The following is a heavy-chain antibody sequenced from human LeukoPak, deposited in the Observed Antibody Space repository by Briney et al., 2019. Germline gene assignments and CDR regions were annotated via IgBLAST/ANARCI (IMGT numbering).Heavy chain of an antibody. V-gene: IGHV4-34*01. CDR1: GGSFSGYY. CDR3: ASSRHYDSSGYWMYYFDF. J-gene: IGHJ4*02. CDR2: INHSGST. D-gene: IGHD3-22*01. Sequence: SETLSLTCAVYGGSFSGYYWSWLRQPPGKGPEWIAEINHSGSTNYNPSLKSRVTISIDTSKNQFSLKLSSVTAADTAVYYCASSRHYDSSGYWMYYFDFWGQGTLVTVSS.